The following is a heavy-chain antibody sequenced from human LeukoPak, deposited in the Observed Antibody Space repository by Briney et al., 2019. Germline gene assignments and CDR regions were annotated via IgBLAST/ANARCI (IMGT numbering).Heavy chain of an antibody. Sequence: PGGSLRLSCAAFGFTFSTAWMSWVRQAPGKGLEWVGRFKSNTDGGTTDYAVPVKGRFTISGDDSKNMLYLQMNSLKTEDTAVYYCTTSSVYYGEGHWGQGTLVTVSS. J-gene: IGHJ4*02. D-gene: IGHD4-17*01. V-gene: IGHV3-15*01. CDR3: TTSSVYYGEGH. CDR1: GFTFSTAW. CDR2: FKSNTDGGTT.